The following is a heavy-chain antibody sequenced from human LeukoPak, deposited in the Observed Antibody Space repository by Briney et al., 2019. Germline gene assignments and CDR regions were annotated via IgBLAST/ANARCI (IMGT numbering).Heavy chain of an antibody. CDR3: ARDGTPYDFWSGYLYSGWFDP. CDR2: ISYDGSNK. J-gene: IGHJ5*02. V-gene: IGHV3-30*03. D-gene: IGHD3-3*01. CDR1: GFTFSRHG. Sequence: GGSLRLSCAASGFTFSRHGMQWVRQAPGKGLEWVAVISYDGSNKYYADSVKGRFTISRDNSKNTLYLQMNSLRAEDTAVYYCARDGTPYDFWSGYLYSGWFDPWGQGTLVTVSS.